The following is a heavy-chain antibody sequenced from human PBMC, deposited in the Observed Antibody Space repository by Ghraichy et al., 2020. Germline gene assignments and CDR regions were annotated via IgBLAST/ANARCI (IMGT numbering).Heavy chain of an antibody. J-gene: IGHJ4*02. CDR3: ARDLRSVVWANGQDF. V-gene: IGHV3-21*03. Sequence: GGSLRLSCEVSGLTFRAFSMNWLRQAPGKGLEWVSSITAAGTYIYYADSVKGRFAISRDNAKSFLYLQMSSLRVEDTAIYFCARDLRSVVWANGQDFWGQGTLVTVSS. D-gene: IGHD2-8*01. CDR2: ITAAGTYI. CDR1: GLTFRAFS.